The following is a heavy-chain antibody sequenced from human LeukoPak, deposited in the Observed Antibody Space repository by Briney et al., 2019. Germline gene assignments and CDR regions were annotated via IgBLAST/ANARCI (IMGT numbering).Heavy chain of an antibody. V-gene: IGHV3-23*01. CDR2: ISGSGGST. J-gene: IGHJ3*02. Sequence: GGSLRLSCAASGFTFSSYGMSWVRQAPGKGLEWVSAISGSGGSTYYADSVKGRFTISRDNSKNTLYLQMNSLRAEDTAVYYCAKGERITIFGVLTPDAFDIWGQGTMVTVSS. D-gene: IGHD3-3*01. CDR1: GFTFSSYG. CDR3: AKGERITIFGVLTPDAFDI.